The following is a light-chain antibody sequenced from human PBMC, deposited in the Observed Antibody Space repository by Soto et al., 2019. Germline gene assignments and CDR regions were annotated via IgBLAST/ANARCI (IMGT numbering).Light chain of an antibody. CDR2: GAS. CDR1: QSVSNNY. V-gene: IGKV3D-20*02. CDR3: QQRYNWPIT. J-gene: IGKJ5*01. Sequence: EIVLTQSPGTLSLSPGERATLSFRASQSVSNNYLAWYQQKPGQAPRLLIYGASNRATGIPDRFSGSGSGTDFTLTISRLEPEDFAVYYCQQRYNWPITFGQGTRLEIK.